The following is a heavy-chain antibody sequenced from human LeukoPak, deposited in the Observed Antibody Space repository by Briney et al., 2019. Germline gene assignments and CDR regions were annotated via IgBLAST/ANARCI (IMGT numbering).Heavy chain of an antibody. CDR2: INHSGST. V-gene: IGHV4-34*01. D-gene: IGHD2-15*01. CDR1: GGSFSSYY. CDR3: AIRLYCSGGSCYRLGGHFDY. J-gene: IGHJ4*02. Sequence: SETLSLTCAVYGGSFSSYYWSWIRQPPGKGLEWIGEINHSGSTNYNPSLKSRVTISVDTSKNQFSLKLSSVTAADTAVYYCAIRLYCSGGSCYRLGGHFDYWGQGTLVTVSS.